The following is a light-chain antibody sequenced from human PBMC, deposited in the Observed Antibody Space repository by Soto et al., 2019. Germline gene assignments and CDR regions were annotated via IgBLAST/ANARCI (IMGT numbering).Light chain of an antibody. J-gene: IGLJ3*02. Sequence: QSVLTQPPSVSAAPGPRVTISRSGGGSNIGSNYLSWYQQLPGTGPKLLLYDTDKRPSGIPARFSDSKSGTSATLDITGLQTGDEAYYYCGTWESRLNVWMFGGGSKPTV. CDR1: GSNIGSNY. CDR3: GTWESRLNVWM. V-gene: IGLV1-51*01. CDR2: DTD.